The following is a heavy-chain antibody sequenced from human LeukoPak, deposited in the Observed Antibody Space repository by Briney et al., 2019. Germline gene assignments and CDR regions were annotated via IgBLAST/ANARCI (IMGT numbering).Heavy chain of an antibody. V-gene: IGHV4-39*01. D-gene: IGHD3-10*01. CDR1: AGSISSSSYY. J-gene: IGHJ4*02. CDR2: IYYSGST. CDR3: ARTSANGSGNPAHFDY. Sequence: SETLSLTCIVSAGSISSSSYYWGWIRQPPGKGLEWIGPIYYSGSTYYNPSLKSRVSISVDTSKNQFSLRLSSVTAADTAVYYCARTSANGSGNPAHFDYWGQGTLVTVSS.